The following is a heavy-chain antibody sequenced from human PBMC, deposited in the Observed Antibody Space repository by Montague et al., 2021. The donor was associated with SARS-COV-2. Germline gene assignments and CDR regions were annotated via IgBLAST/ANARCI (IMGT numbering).Heavy chain of an antibody. CDR1: GYTFNFYD. V-gene: IGHV1-8*01. CDR2: MNPNTENT. D-gene: IGHD6-6*01. Sequence: SVKVSCKASGYTFNFYDINWVRQASGQGPEWMGWMNPNTENTAYEQKFQGRVTMTRGNSINTAYMELSSLKSEDTAVYYCARGSISARRKGWFDPWGQGTLVIVSS. CDR3: ARGSISARRKGWFDP. J-gene: IGHJ5*02.